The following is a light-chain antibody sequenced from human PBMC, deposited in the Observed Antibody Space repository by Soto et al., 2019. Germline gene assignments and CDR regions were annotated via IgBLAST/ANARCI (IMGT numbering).Light chain of an antibody. CDR2: SNN. J-gene: IGLJ3*02. V-gene: IGLV1-44*01. CDR3: AAWDDSLNGPL. Sequence: SVLTQPPSASGTPGQRVTISCSGSSSNIGSNTVNWYQQLPGMAPTLLIYSNNQRPSGVPDRFSGSKSGTSASLAVNGLQSEDEADYYCAAWDDSLNGPLFGGGTKLTVL. CDR1: SSNIGSNT.